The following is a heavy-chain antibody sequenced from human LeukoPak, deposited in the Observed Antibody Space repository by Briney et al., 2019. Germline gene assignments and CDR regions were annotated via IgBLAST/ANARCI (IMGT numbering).Heavy chain of an antibody. V-gene: IGHV1-69*13. J-gene: IGHJ6*02. CDR2: IIPIFGIA. CDR3: ARDRDIVVVVAATGYSYAYSMDV. Sequence: GAPVKVSCKASRGTFSTSAISWVREAPGQRLEWMGGIIPIFGIANYAQKFQGRVTITADESTSTAYMELSSLRSEDTAVYYCARDRDIVVVVAATGYSYAYSMDVWGQGTTVTVSS. CDR1: RGTFSTSA. D-gene: IGHD2-15*01.